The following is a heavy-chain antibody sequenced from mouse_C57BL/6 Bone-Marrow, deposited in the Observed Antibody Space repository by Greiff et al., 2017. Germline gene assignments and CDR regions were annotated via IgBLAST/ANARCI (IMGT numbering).Heavy chain of an antibody. D-gene: IGHD2-2*01. Sequence: QVQLQQPGAELVRPGTSVKLSCKASGYTFTSYWMHWVKQRPGQGLEWIGVIDPSDSYTNYNQKFKGKATLTVDTSPSTAYMQLSSLTSEDSAVYYCARRGDGYDGAWFAYWGQGTLVTVSA. CDR1: GYTFTSYW. J-gene: IGHJ3*01. V-gene: IGHV1-59*01. CDR3: ARRGDGYDGAWFAY. CDR2: IDPSDSYT.